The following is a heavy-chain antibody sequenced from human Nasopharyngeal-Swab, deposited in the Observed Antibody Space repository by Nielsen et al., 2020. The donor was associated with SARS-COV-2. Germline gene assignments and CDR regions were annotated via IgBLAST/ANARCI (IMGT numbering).Heavy chain of an antibody. CDR2: IYHSGST. J-gene: IGHJ6*02. CDR3: ARGYSWYYYYGMDV. Sequence: VRQAPGKRLEWIGEIYHSGSTNYNPSLKSRVTISVDKSKNQFSLKLSSVTAADTAVYYCARGYSWYYYYGMDVWGQGTTVTVSS. V-gene: IGHV4-4*02. D-gene: IGHD5-18*01.